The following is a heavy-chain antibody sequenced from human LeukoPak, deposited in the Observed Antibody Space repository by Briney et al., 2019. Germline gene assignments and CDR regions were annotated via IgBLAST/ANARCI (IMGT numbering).Heavy chain of an antibody. D-gene: IGHD2-15*01. J-gene: IGHJ4*02. CDR3: ARTTPDAYCSGGSCYFDY. CDR2: IIPIFGTA. Sequence: GASVKVSCKASGGTFSSYAISWVRQAPGQGLEWMGGIIPIFGTANYAQKFQGRVTITADESTSTAYMELSSLRSEDTAVYYCARTTPDAYCSGGSCYFDYWGQGTLVTVSS. CDR1: GGTFSSYA. V-gene: IGHV1-69*13.